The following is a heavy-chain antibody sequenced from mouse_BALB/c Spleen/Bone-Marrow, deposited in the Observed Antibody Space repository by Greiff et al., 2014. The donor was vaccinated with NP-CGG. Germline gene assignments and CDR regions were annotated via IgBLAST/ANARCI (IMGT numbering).Heavy chain of an antibody. J-gene: IGHJ4*01. V-gene: IGHV5-17*02. Sequence: EVKLVESGGGLVQPGGSRKLSCAASGFTFSSFGMHWVRQAPEKGLEWVAYISSGSSTIYYADTVKGRFTISRDNPKNTLFLQMTSLRFEDTAMYYCARDEDYAMDYWGQGTSVTVSS. CDR1: GFTFSSFG. CDR2: ISSGSSTI. CDR3: ARDEDYAMDY.